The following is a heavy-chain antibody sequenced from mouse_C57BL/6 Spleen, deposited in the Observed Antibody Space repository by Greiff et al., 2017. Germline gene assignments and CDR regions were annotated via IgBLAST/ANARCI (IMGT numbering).Heavy chain of an antibody. CDR1: GYTFTDYE. J-gene: IGHJ2*01. CDR2: IDPETGGT. D-gene: IGHD3-2*02. V-gene: IGHV1-15*01. Sequence: VQLQQSGAELVRPGASVTLSCKASGYTFTDYEMHWVKQTPVHGLEWIGAIDPETGGTAYNQKFKGKAILTADKSSSTAYMELRSLTSEDSAVYYCTRGEGELRYFDDWGQGTTLTVSS. CDR3: TRGEGELRYFDD.